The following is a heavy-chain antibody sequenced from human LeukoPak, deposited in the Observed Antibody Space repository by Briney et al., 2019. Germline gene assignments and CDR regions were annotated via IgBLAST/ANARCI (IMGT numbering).Heavy chain of an antibody. J-gene: IGHJ4*02. V-gene: IGHV4-34*01. CDR2: INHSGST. CDR1: GGSFSGYY. Sequence: PSETLSLTCAVYGGSFSGYYWSWIRQPPGKGLEWIGEINHSGSTNYNPSLKSRVTISVDTSKNQFSLKLSSATAADTAVYYCARGQGRPVDYWGQGTLVTVSS. D-gene: IGHD3-10*01. CDR3: ARGQGRPVDY.